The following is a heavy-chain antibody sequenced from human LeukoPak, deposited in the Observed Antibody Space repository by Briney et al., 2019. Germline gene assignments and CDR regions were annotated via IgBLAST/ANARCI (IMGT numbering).Heavy chain of an antibody. CDR1: GFTFSSYW. CDR3: AKSNGYFEY. J-gene: IGHJ4*02. CDR2: ITSSGYNT. D-gene: IGHD3-22*01. Sequence: GGSLRLSCAASGFTFSSYWMHWVRQAPGKGLEWVSAITSSGYNTYYADSVKGRFTISRDNSKNTLYLQMNSLRVEDTAVYYCAKSNGYFEYWGQGTLVPVSS. V-gene: IGHV3-23*01.